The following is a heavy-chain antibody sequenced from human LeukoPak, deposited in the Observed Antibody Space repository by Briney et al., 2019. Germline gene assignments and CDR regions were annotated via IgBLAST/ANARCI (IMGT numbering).Heavy chain of an antibody. CDR3: ARDREAGTPFNGLDY. J-gene: IGHJ4*02. V-gene: IGHV1-18*01. D-gene: IGHD6-13*01. Sequence: ASVKVSCKASGYTFTSYGISWVRQAPGQGLEWMGWISAYNGNTNYAQKLQGRVTMTTDTSTSTAYMELRGLRSDDTAVYYCARDREAGTPFNGLDYWGQGTLVTVSS. CDR1: GYTFTSYG. CDR2: ISAYNGNT.